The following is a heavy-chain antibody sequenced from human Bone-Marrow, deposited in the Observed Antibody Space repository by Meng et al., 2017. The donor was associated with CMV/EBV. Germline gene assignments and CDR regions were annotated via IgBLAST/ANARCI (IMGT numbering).Heavy chain of an antibody. CDR2: IRYDGSNK. J-gene: IGHJ3*02. CDR1: GFTFSRND. V-gene: IGHV3-30*02. CDR3: AKDLTGDNAFDT. D-gene: IGHD1-26*01. Sequence: GESLKISCAASGFTFSRNDMHWVRQAPGKGLEWVAFIRYDGSNKYYADSVKGRFTISRDNSKNTLYLQMNSLRAEDTAVYYCAKDLTGDNAFDTWGQGTMVTVSS.